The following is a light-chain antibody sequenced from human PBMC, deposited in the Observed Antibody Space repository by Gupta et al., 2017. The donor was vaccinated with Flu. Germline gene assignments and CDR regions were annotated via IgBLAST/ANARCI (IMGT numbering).Light chain of an antibody. Sequence: VMTQSPATLSVSPGERVTLSCRASHSVSSNLAWYQQKPGQAPRLLIYGASTRATDIPVRLSGGGSGTEFTLTISSLQSEDFAVYYCQQYNDWPPWTFGRGTRVEVK. CDR3: QQYNDWPPWT. CDR2: GAS. CDR1: HSVSSN. V-gene: IGKV3-15*01. J-gene: IGKJ1*01.